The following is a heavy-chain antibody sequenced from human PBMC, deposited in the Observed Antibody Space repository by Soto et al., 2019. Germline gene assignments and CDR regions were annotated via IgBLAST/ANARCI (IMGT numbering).Heavy chain of an antibody. CDR1: GDTFSSYS. CDR3: ARGPGIWKFFYI. CDR2: IIPIFAKP. Sequence: QVQLIQSGAELKRPGSSVKVSCKASGDTFSSYSITWLRQAPGQRLEWMGGIIPIFAKPTYAQKFQGRVAITADDSTNTVYMELTSLTSEDTAVYYCARGPGIWKFFYIWGQGTPLSVSS. J-gene: IGHJ3*02. D-gene: IGHD3-3*01. V-gene: IGHV1-69*01.